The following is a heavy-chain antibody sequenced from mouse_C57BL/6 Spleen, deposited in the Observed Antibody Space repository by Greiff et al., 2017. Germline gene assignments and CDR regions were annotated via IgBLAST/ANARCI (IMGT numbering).Heavy chain of an antibody. V-gene: IGHV1-61*01. Sequence: VQLQQPGAELVRPGSSVKLSCKASGYTFTSYWMDWVKQRPGQGLEWIGNIYPSDSETHYNPKFKDKATLTVDKSSSTAYMQRSSLTSEDSAVYYGATAGYDGSSGYFDVWGTGTTVTVSS. CDR1: GYTFTSYW. CDR3: ATAGYDGSSGYFDV. D-gene: IGHD1-1*01. J-gene: IGHJ1*03. CDR2: IYPSDSET.